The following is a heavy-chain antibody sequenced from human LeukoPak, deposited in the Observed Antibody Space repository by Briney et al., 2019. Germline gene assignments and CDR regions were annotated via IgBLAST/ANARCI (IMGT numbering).Heavy chain of an antibody. D-gene: IGHD1-26*01. CDR3: ARIVGATFDY. J-gene: IGHJ4*02. CDR1: GGSLSSSSYY. V-gene: IGHV4-39*01. CDR2: IYYSGST. Sequence: PSETLSLTCTVSGGSLSSSSYYWGWIRQPPGRGLEWIGSIYYSGSTYYNPSLKSRVTISVDTSKNQFSLKLSSVIAADTAVYYCARIVGATFDYWGQGTLVTVSS.